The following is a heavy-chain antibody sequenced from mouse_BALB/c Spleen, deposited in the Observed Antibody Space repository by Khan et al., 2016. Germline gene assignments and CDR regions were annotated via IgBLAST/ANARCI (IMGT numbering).Heavy chain of an antibody. CDR2: ISYSGST. D-gene: IGHD2-2*01. V-gene: IGHV3-2*02. CDR1: GYSITSDYA. CDR3: AKSYGYRGFAY. Sequence: EVQLQESGPGLVKPSQSLSLTCTVTGYSITSDYAWNWIRQFPGHKLEWMGYISYSGSTSYNPSLKSRISITRDTPKNQFFLQLNSVTTEDTATYFCAKSYGYRGFAYWGQGTLVTVSA. J-gene: IGHJ3*01.